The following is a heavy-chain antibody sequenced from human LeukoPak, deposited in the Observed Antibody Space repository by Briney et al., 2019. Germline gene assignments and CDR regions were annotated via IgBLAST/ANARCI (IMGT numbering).Heavy chain of an antibody. CDR3: TTDSSSWRNFDY. CDR2: IKSKTDGGTT. Sequence: GGSLRLSCAASGFTFSNAWMSWVRQAPGKGLEWVGRIKSKTDGGTTDYAAPVKGIFTISRDDSKNTLYPQMNSLKTEDTAVYYCTTDSSSWRNFDYWGQGTLVTVSS. CDR1: GFTFSNAW. J-gene: IGHJ4*02. D-gene: IGHD6-13*01. V-gene: IGHV3-15*01.